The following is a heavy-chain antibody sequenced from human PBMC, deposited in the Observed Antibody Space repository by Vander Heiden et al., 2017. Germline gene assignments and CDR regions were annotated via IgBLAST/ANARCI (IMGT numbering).Heavy chain of an antibody. D-gene: IGHD3-22*01. Sequence: EVQLLESGGGLVQPGGSLRLSCAASGFPFSSYAMGWVRQAPGKGLEWVSAISGSGGSTYYADSVKGRFTISRDNSKNTLYLQMNSLRAEDTAVYYCAKGPTYYYDSSGYNDAFDIWGQGTMVTVSS. CDR2: ISGSGGST. J-gene: IGHJ3*02. CDR1: GFPFSSYA. V-gene: IGHV3-23*01. CDR3: AKGPTYYYDSSGYNDAFDI.